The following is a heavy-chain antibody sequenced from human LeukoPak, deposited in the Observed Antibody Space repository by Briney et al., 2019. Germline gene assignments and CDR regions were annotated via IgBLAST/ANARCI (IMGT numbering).Heavy chain of an antibody. J-gene: IGHJ4*02. D-gene: IGHD6-6*01. Sequence: GGSLRLSCAASGFTFSSYAMHWVRQAPGKGLEYVSAISSNGGSTYYANSVKGRFTISRDNSKNTLYLQMGGLRAEDMAVYYCARSAAHPYYFDYWGQGTLVTVSS. CDR1: GFTFSSYA. V-gene: IGHV3-64*01. CDR2: ISSNGGST. CDR3: ARSAAHPYYFDY.